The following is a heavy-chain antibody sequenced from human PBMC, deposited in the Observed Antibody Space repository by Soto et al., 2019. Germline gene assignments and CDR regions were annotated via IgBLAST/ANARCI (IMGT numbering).Heavy chain of an antibody. D-gene: IGHD1-7*01. V-gene: IGHV1-2*02. Sequence: ASLKDSGKGSGYTFTGYYMHWVRQAPGKGLEWMGWINPNSGGTNYAQKFQGRVTMTRDTSISTAYMELSRLRSDDTAVYYCARDSEGYNRNFLGLYYGMDVWGQGTTVTVSS. CDR1: GYTFTGYY. J-gene: IGHJ6*02. CDR3: ARDSEGYNRNFLGLYYGMDV. CDR2: INPNSGGT.